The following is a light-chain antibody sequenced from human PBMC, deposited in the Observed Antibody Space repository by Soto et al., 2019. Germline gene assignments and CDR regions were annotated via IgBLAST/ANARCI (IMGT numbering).Light chain of an antibody. V-gene: IGKV3-11*01. CDR2: DTS. Sequence: EILLTQSPGSLSVFPGERASLSCRASQNVRSFVAWYQQKPGQAPRLLIYDTSNRATGIPARFSGSGSETDFTLTISSLEPEDFAVYYCQQRYSWPPITFGQGTRLEIK. CDR3: QQRYSWPPIT. J-gene: IGKJ5*01. CDR1: QNVRSF.